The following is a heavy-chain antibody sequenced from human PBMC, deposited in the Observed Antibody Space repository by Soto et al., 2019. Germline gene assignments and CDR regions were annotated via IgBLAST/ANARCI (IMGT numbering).Heavy chain of an antibody. Sequence: PSETLSLTCAVSGGSISSGGYSWSWIRQPPGKGLEWIGYIYHSGSTYYNPSLKSRVTISVDRSKNQFSLKLSSVTAADTAVYYCARGRDYDILTGYPWGQRTLVTVSS. CDR1: GGSISSGGYS. J-gene: IGHJ5*02. CDR2: IYHSGST. D-gene: IGHD3-9*01. CDR3: ARGRDYDILTGYP. V-gene: IGHV4-30-2*01.